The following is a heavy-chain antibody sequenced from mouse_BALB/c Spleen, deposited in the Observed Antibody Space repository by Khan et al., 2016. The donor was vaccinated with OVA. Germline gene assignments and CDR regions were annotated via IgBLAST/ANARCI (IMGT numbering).Heavy chain of an antibody. CDR3: ARDRSWYNYAMDY. J-gene: IGHJ4*01. Sequence: EVQLQESGPGLVKPSQSLSLTCTVTGYSINNDYAWNWIRQFPGNKLGWMGYISYSGSTNYNPALKSRISITRDTSKNQFFLQLNSVTTEDTATYYCARDRSWYNYAMDYWGEGTSVTVSS. V-gene: IGHV3-2*02. CDR1: GYSINNDYA. D-gene: IGHD1-1*02. CDR2: ISYSGST.